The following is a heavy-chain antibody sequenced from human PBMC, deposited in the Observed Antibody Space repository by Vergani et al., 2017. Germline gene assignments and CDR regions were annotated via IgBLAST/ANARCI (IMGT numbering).Heavy chain of an antibody. V-gene: IGHV3-21*01. D-gene: IGHD3-22*01. Sequence: EVQLVESGGGLVKPGGSLRLSCAASGFTFSSYSMNWVRQAPGKGLEWVSSISSSSSYTYYADSVKGRFTISRDNAKNSLYLQMNSLRAEDTAVYYCARDLFYYDSSGYYSGFFDYWGQGTLVTVSS. CDR1: GFTFSSYS. CDR3: ARDLFYYDSSGYYSGFFDY. J-gene: IGHJ4*02. CDR2: ISSSSSYT.